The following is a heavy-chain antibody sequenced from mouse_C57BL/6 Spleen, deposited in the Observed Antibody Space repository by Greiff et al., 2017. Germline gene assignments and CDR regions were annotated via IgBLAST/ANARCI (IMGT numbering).Heavy chain of an antibody. CDR2: IYPSDSET. J-gene: IGHJ3*01. Sequence: QVQLQQPGAELVRPGSSVKLSCKASGYTFTSYWMDWVKQRPGQGLEWIGNIYPSDSETNYNQKFKDKATLTVDKSSSTAYMQLSSLTSEDSAVYYCARRDYDPFAYWGQGTLVTVSA. D-gene: IGHD2-4*01. CDR1: GYTFTSYW. CDR3: ARRDYDPFAY. V-gene: IGHV1-61*01.